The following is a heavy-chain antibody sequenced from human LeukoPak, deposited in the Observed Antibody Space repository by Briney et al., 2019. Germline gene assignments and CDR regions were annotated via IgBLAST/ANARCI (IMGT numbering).Heavy chain of an antibody. CDR3: AKGGGYCSSTCCPYYYYYYYMDV. CDR2: ISGSGGST. D-gene: IGHD2-2*01. CDR1: GFTFSSYA. J-gene: IGHJ6*03. Sequence: GGSLRLSCAASGFTFSSYAMSWVRQAPGKGLEWVSAISGSGGSTYYADSVKGRFTISRDNSKNTLYLQMNSLRAEDTAVYYCAKGGGYCSSTCCPYYYYYYYMDVWGKGTTVTVSS. V-gene: IGHV3-23*01.